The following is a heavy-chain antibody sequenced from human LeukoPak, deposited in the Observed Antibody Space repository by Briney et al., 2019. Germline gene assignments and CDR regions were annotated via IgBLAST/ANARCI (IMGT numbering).Heavy chain of an antibody. CDR1: GDSVSSNTAA. J-gene: IGHJ4*02. CDR2: TYYRSKWYN. V-gene: IGHV6-1*01. Sequence: SQTLSLTCAISGDSVSSNTAAWNWIRQSPSRGLEWLGRTYYRSKWYNDYAVSVKSRITINPDTSKNQFSLQLNSVTPEDTAVYYCATVPITMVRGGYDYWGQGTLVTVSS. D-gene: IGHD3-10*01. CDR3: ATVPITMVRGGYDY.